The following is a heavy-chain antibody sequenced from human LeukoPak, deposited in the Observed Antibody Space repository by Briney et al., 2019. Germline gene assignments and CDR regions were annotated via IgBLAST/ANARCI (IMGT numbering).Heavy chain of an antibody. CDR1: GFTFSRHW. D-gene: IGHD6-13*01. CDR3: AREATFGSRWDHFDY. V-gene: IGHV3-74*01. J-gene: IGHJ4*02. Sequence: GGSLRVSCAASGFTFSRHWIHWVRQAPGKGLVWVSRINTDGSVTSYADSVKGRFTISRDNAKNTLYLQMNSLRAEDTAVYYCAREATFGSRWDHFDYWGQGTLVTVSS. CDR2: INTDGSVT.